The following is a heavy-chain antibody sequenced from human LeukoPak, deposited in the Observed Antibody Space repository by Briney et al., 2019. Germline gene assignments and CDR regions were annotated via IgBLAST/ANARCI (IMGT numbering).Heavy chain of an antibody. J-gene: IGHJ5*02. V-gene: IGHV3-23*01. CDR3: GKDGGQYSSGPEFDP. Sequence: PGGFLRLSCAASGIVFSRTAMNWARQSPGRGLEWLSAISGGGERTFYADSVKGRFTISRDNSKNMVYLQMNSLRADDTAIYYCGKDGGQYSSGPEFDPRGQGALVTVSS. CDR1: GIVFSRTA. D-gene: IGHD6-19*01. CDR2: ISGGGERT.